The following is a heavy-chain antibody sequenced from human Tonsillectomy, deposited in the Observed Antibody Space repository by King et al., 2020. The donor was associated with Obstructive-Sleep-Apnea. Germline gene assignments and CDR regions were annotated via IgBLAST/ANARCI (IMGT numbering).Heavy chain of an antibody. CDR1: GFTFSSYS. Sequence: VQLVEPGGGLVQPGGSLRLSCAASGFTFSSYSMNWVRQAPGKGLEWVPYISSSSSTIYYADSVKGRFTISTDNAKNSLYLQLNSLRAEDSAVYYCARGPPWFDPWGQGTLVTVSS. J-gene: IGHJ5*02. CDR2: ISSSSSTI. CDR3: ARGPPWFDP. V-gene: IGHV3-48*04.